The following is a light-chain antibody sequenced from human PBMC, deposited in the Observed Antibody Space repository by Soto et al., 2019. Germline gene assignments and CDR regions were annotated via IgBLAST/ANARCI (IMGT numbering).Light chain of an antibody. J-gene: IGKJ1*01. V-gene: IGKV1-39*01. Sequence: DIRMTQSPSSLSASVGDRVTITCRASQSISSYLNWYQQKPGKAPKLLIYAASSLQSGVPSRFSGSESGTDFTLTISSLQPEDFATYYCQQSYSTWTFGQGTKVEIK. CDR3: QQSYSTWT. CDR1: QSISSY. CDR2: AAS.